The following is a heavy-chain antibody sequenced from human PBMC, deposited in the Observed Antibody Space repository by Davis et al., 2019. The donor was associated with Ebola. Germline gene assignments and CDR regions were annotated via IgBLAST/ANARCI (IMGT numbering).Heavy chain of an antibody. Sequence: PGGSLRLSCSASGFTFSSYAMHWVRQAPGKGLEYVSAISSNGGSTYYADSVKGRFTISRDNSKNTLYLQMSSLRAEDTAVYYCVKDLMNDYGDQPVDYWGQGTLVTVSS. CDR2: ISSNGGST. D-gene: IGHD4-17*01. J-gene: IGHJ4*02. CDR3: VKDLMNDYGDQPVDY. CDR1: GFTFSSYA. V-gene: IGHV3-64D*06.